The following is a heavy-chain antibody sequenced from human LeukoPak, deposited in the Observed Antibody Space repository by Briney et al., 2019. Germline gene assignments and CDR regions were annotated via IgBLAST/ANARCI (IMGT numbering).Heavy chain of an antibody. V-gene: IGHV4-30-2*01. Sequence: SETLSLTCAVPGGSISSGGYSWSWIRQPPGKGLEWIGEIYHSGSTNYNPSLKSRVTISVDKSKNQFSLKLSSVTAADTAVYYCATYYDILTGGIDYWGQGTLVTVSS. CDR1: GGSISSGGYS. CDR3: ATYYDILTGGIDY. D-gene: IGHD3-9*01. J-gene: IGHJ4*02. CDR2: IYHSGST.